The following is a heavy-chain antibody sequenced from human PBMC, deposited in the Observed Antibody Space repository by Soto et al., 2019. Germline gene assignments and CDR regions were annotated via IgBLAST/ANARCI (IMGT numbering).Heavy chain of an antibody. CDR2: ISSTGNTI. J-gene: IGHJ3*01. D-gene: IGHD2-21*02. Sequence: GGSLRLSCAASGFTFSGYEMNWVRQAPGKGLEWISYISSTGNTIYYADSVKGRFTISRDNAKNSLYLQMNSLRAEDTSVYYCASPMVTAPNDAFDVWGQGTMVTVSS. CDR1: GFTFSGYE. CDR3: ASPMVTAPNDAFDV. V-gene: IGHV3-48*03.